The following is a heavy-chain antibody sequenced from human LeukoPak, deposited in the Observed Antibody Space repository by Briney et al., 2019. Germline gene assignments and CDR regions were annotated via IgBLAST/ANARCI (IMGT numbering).Heavy chain of an antibody. V-gene: IGHV1-46*01. CDR2: INPSGGSA. Sequence: ASVKVSCKTSGYTSTSYYMHWVRQAPGQGLEWMGIINPSGGSASDAQKFQGRLTMTRDTSTSTLYMELSSLRSEDTAVYYCAREGVAATGLDYWGQGTLVTVSS. J-gene: IGHJ4*02. CDR3: AREGVAATGLDY. D-gene: IGHD6-13*01. CDR1: GYTSTSYY.